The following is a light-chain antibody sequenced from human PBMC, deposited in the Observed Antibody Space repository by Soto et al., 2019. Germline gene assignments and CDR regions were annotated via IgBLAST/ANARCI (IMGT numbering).Light chain of an antibody. J-gene: IGLJ1*01. CDR3: NSYTTLSNRV. CDR2: EVT. Sequence: SALTQPRSVSGSPGQSVTVSCIGTSSDVGDYNSVSWYQQHPGKAPKLMIYEVTNRPSGVSNRFSGSKSGNTASLTISGLQAEDEANYYCNSYTTLSNRVFGTGTKVTVL. V-gene: IGLV2-14*01. CDR1: SSDVGDYNS.